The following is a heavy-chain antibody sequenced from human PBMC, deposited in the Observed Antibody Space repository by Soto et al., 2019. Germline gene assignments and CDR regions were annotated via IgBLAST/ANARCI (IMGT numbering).Heavy chain of an antibody. V-gene: IGHV3-7*01. D-gene: IGHD3-10*01. Sequence: EVLLVESGGGLVQPGGSLTLSCAASIFTIGNYWMNWVRQAPGKGLQWVANIKGQGSEKYYVGSVEGRFTISRDNTKNSLGLQMNSLRVEDTAVYYCATGFAPDFWGPGALVTVSS. CDR1: IFTIGNYW. CDR2: IKGQGSEK. CDR3: ATGFAPDF. J-gene: IGHJ4*02.